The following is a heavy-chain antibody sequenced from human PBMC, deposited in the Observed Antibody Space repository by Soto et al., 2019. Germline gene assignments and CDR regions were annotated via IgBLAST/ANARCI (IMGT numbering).Heavy chain of an antibody. V-gene: IGHV3-30-3*01. CDR2: ISYDGSNK. Sequence: QVQLVESGGGVVQPGRSLRLSCAASGFTFSSYAMHWVRQAPGKGLEWVAVISYDGSNKYYADSVKGRFTISRDNSKNTLYLQMNSLRAEDTAVYYCERVRERWLQFGFDYWGQGTLVTVSS. CDR1: GFTFSSYA. J-gene: IGHJ4*02. D-gene: IGHD5-12*01. CDR3: ERVRERWLQFGFDY.